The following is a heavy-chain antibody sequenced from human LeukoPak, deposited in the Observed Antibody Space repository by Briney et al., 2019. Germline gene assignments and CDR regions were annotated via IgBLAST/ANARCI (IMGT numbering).Heavy chain of an antibody. Sequence: GGSLRLSCAASGFIVSSSYMSWVRQAPGKGLEWVSVIYSGGSTYYADSVRGRFTISRDNAKDSVYLQMNSLRAEDTAVYFCAKAEPASGYDYWGQGTLVTVSS. CDR1: GFIVSSSY. CDR2: IYSGGST. D-gene: IGHD1-14*01. V-gene: IGHV3-53*01. J-gene: IGHJ4*02. CDR3: AKAEPASGYDY.